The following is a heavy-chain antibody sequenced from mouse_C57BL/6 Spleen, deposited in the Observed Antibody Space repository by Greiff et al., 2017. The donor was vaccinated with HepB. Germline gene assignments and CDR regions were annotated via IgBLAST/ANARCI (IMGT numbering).Heavy chain of an antibody. CDR1: GFTFSDYG. V-gene: IGHV5-15*01. Sequence: EVQLQQSGGGLVQPGGSLKLSCAASGFTFSDYGMAWVRQAPRKGPEWVAFISNLAYSIYYADTVTGRFTISRENAKNTLYLEMSSLRSEDTAMYYCARQRRLGLYAMDYWGQGTSVTVSS. D-gene: IGHD1-2*01. CDR2: ISNLAYSI. J-gene: IGHJ4*01. CDR3: ARQRRLGLYAMDY.